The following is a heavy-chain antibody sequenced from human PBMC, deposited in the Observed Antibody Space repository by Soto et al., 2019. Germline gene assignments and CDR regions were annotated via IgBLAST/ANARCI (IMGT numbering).Heavy chain of an antibody. CDR1: GFSLTTSRVG. D-gene: IGHD3-16*01. CDR2: IYWDDDK. V-gene: IGHV2-5*02. CDR3: ARVKITYGGVAECDAFDA. Sequence: QITLTESGPMLVKPTQTLTLTCTFSGFSLTTSRVGVGWIRQPPGKALEWLAVIYWDDDKRYSPSQRSRVTIDKDTSRNQVVLTMTNLDPVDTGTYYCARVKITYGGVAECDAFDAWGQGTTVTVSS. J-gene: IGHJ3*01.